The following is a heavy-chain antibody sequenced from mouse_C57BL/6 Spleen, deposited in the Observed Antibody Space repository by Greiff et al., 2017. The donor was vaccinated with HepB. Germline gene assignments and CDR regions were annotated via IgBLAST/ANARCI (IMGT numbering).Heavy chain of an antibody. V-gene: IGHV10-1*01. J-gene: IGHJ1*03. D-gene: IGHD1-1*01. Sequence: DVQLVESGGGLVQPKGSLKLSCAASGFSFNTYAMNWVRQAPGKGLEWVARIRSKSNNYATYYADSVKDRFTISRDDSESMLYLQMNNLKTEDTAMYYCVRHGLRSWYFDVWGTGTTVTVSS. CDR1: GFSFNTYA. CDR2: IRSKSNNYAT. CDR3: VRHGLRSWYFDV.